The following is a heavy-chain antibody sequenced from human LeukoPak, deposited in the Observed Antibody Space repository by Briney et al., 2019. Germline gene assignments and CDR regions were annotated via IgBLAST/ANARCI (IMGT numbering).Heavy chain of an antibody. CDR1: GYTFSSYW. D-gene: IGHD3-16*01. Sequence: GGSLRLSCAASGYTFSSYWMNWARQAPGKGLEWVASINHNGNVNYYVDSVKGRFTISRDNAKNSLYLQMSNLRAEDTAVYSCARGGGLDVWGQGATVTVSS. CDR3: ARGGGLDV. CDR2: INHNGNVN. J-gene: IGHJ6*02. V-gene: IGHV3-7*03.